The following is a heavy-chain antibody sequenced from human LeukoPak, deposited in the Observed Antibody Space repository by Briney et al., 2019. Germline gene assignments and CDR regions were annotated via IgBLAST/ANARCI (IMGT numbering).Heavy chain of an antibody. Sequence: GGTLRLSCAASGFTFSSYGMSWVRQAPGKGLEWVSAISGSGGSTYYADSVKGRFTISRDNAKNSLYLQMNSLRAEDTAVYYCAKQNGYNAYDTLDYWGQGTLVTVSS. CDR2: ISGSGGST. CDR1: GFTFSSYG. D-gene: IGHD5-12*01. V-gene: IGHV3-23*01. J-gene: IGHJ4*02. CDR3: AKQNGYNAYDTLDY.